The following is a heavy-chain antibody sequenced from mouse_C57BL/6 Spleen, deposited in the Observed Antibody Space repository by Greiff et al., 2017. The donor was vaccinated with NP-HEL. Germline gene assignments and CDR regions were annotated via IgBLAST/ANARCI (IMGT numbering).Heavy chain of an antibody. D-gene: IGHD1-1*01. Sequence: VQLQQSGAELVKPGASVKLSCKASGYTFTSYWMHWVKQRPGQGLEWIGMIHPNSGSTNYNEKFKSKATLTVDKSSSTAYMQLSSLTSEDSAVYYCARWGFITTVVYYAMDYWGQGTSVTVSS. J-gene: IGHJ4*01. CDR3: ARWGFITTVVYYAMDY. CDR2: IHPNSGST. V-gene: IGHV1-64*01. CDR1: GYTFTSYW.